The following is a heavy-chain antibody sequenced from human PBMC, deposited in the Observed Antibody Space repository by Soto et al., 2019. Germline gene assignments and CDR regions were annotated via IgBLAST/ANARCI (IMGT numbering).Heavy chain of an antibody. V-gene: IGHV1-69*12. Sequence: QVQLVQSGAEVKKPGSSVKVSCKASGGTFSSYAISWVRQAPGQGLEWMGGIIPIFGTANYAQKFQGRVRITADESTSTAYMELSSLRSEDTAVYYCARVLAITGTATGGMDVWGQGTTVTVSS. CDR3: ARVLAITGTATGGMDV. D-gene: IGHD1-20*01. J-gene: IGHJ6*02. CDR1: GGTFSSYA. CDR2: IIPIFGTA.